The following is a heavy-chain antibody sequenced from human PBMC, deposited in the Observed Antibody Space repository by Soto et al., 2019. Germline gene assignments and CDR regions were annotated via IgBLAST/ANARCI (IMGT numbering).Heavy chain of an antibody. CDR1: GFTFSSYA. J-gene: IGHJ3*02. V-gene: IGHV3-23*01. Sequence: GGSLRLSCAASGFTFSSYAMSWVRQAPGKGLEWVSAISGSGGSTYYAASVKGRFTISRDNSKNTLYLQMHSLRAEDTAVYYCAKDLPRYCSSTSCYKSNDAFDIWGQGTMVTVSS. D-gene: IGHD2-2*02. CDR3: AKDLPRYCSSTSCYKSNDAFDI. CDR2: ISGSGGST.